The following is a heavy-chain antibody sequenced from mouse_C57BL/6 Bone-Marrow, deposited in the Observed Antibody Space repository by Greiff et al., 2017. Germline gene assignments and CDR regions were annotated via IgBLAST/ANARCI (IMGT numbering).Heavy chain of an antibody. Sequence: EVQLMESGGGLVKPGGSLKLSCAASGFTFSDYGMHWVRQAPEKGLEWVAYISSGSSTTYYAATVKGRVTISRDNAKNTLYLQMTSLRSEDTAMYYCAITTVPYWYYDVWGTGTTVTVSS. CDR3: AITTVPYWYYDV. J-gene: IGHJ1*03. D-gene: IGHD1-1*01. CDR1: GFTFSDYG. CDR2: ISSGSSTT. V-gene: IGHV5-17*01.